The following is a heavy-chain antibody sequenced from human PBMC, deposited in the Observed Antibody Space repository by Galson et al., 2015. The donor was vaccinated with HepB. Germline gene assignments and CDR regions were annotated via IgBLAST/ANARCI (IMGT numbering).Heavy chain of an antibody. D-gene: IGHD3-22*01. CDR2: IIPIFGTA. V-gene: IGHV1-69*06. CDR3: AARTPGDSSGYYYGGFDY. CDR1: GGTFSSYA. J-gene: IGHJ4*02. Sequence: SVKVSCKASGGTFSSYAISWVRQAPGQGLEWMGGIIPIFGTANYAQKFQGRVTITADKSTSTAYMELSSLRSEDTAVYYCAARTPGDSSGYYYGGFDYWGQGTLVTVSS.